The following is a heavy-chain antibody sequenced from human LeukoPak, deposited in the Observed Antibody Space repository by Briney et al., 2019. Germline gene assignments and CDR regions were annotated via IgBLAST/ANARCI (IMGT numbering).Heavy chain of an antibody. CDR2: ISSIGSKI. Sequence: GGSLTLSCAASGFTFSSYEINWVRQAPRKGLEWVSYISSIGSKIFYADSVKGRFTISRDNAKNSLYLQMNSLRAEDTAVYYCARGGVLPNWFDPWGRGTLVTVSS. CDR3: ARGGVLPNWFDP. D-gene: IGHD3-10*01. CDR1: GFTFSSYE. V-gene: IGHV3-48*03. J-gene: IGHJ5*02.